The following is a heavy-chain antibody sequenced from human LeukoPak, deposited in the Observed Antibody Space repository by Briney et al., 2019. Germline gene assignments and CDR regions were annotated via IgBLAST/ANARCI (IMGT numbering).Heavy chain of an antibody. Sequence: GGSLRLSCAASGSTFSGYPTHWVRQTPGKGLEWVAVIAHDLSDKHYADPVKGRFTISRDNAKNTLYLQVNNLRAEDTAVYYCARGPNSNWSGLDFWGQGTLLTVSS. CDR3: ARGPNSNWSGLDF. V-gene: IGHV3-30-3*01. CDR1: GSTFSGYP. D-gene: IGHD6-6*01. CDR2: IAHDLSDK. J-gene: IGHJ4*02.